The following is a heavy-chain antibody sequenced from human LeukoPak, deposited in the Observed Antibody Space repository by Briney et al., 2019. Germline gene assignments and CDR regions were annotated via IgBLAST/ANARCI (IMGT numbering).Heavy chain of an antibody. D-gene: IGHD6-6*01. V-gene: IGHV3-48*03. Sequence: PGGSLRLSCAASGFTFSSYEMNWVRQAPGKGLEWVSYISSSGSTIYYADSVKGRFTISRDNAKNSLYLQMNSLRAEDTAVYYCARVHSSSSFYYYYMDVWGKGTTVTVSS. CDR1: GFTFSSYE. CDR2: ISSSGSTI. J-gene: IGHJ6*03. CDR3: ARVHSSSSFYYYYMDV.